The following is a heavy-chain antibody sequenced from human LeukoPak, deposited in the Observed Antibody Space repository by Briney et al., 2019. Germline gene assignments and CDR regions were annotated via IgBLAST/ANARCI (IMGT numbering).Heavy chain of an antibody. V-gene: IGHV3-23*01. CDR3: ATARKIVGATY. CDR2: ISGSGSST. CDR1: GFTFSSYA. D-gene: IGHD1-26*01. Sequence: GGSLRLSCAASGFTFSSYAMSWVRQAPGKGLEWVSVISGSGSSTYYXXSVXGRFTISRDNSKNTLYLQMNSLRAEDTAVYYCATARKIVGATYWGRGTLVTVSS. J-gene: IGHJ4*02.